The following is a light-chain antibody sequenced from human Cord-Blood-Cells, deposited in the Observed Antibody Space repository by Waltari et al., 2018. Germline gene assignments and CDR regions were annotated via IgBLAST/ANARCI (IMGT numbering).Light chain of an antibody. J-gene: IGLJ3*02. CDR3: CSYAGRWV. CDR1: SSDVGSYNL. Sequence: QSALTQPASVSGSPGQSITISCTGTSSDVGSYNLVSWYQQHPGKATKLMIYEGSKRPSGVSNRFSGSKSGNTASLTISGLQAEDEADYYCCSYAGRWVFGGGTKLTVL. CDR2: EGS. V-gene: IGLV2-23*01.